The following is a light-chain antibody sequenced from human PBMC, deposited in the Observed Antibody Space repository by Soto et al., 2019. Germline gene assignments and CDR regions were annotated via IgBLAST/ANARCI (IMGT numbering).Light chain of an antibody. CDR2: AAS. J-gene: IGKJ2*01. CDR3: QQYNKWPPYT. Sequence: EIVMTQSPATLSVSPGEKVTLSCWASQSVRTNLAWYQQKPGQAPRLLIYAASTRATGIPARFSGSGSGTDFTLTISSLQSEDFAVYYCQQYNKWPPYTFGQGTKLEIK. V-gene: IGKV3-15*01. CDR1: QSVRTN.